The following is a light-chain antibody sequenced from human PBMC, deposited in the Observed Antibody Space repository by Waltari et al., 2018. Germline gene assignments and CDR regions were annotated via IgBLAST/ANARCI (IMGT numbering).Light chain of an antibody. CDR3: ETWDSRTLGV. Sequence: QPVLTQSSSASASLGSSVKLTCTLSSGHSSYIIAWHQQQPGKAPRYLMKVEGSGTYNKGTGVFVRFSGSSSGADLYLTISNLQSEDEADYYCETWDSRTLGVFGGGTKLTVL. CDR2: VEGSGTY. V-gene: IGLV4-60*03. J-gene: IGLJ3*02. CDR1: SGHSSYI.